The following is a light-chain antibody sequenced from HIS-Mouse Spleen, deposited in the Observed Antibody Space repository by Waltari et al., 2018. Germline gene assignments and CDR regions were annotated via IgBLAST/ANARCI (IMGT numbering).Light chain of an antibody. V-gene: IGLV3-10*01. J-gene: IGLJ2*01. CDR3: YSTDSSGTHRV. Sequence: YQLPQPPSVVVSPAQTVTITGAGDALLPKLAYSSHQKSGQAPVLALYENSKRPSGLPERFSGSSSATMATLTISGAQVEDETDYYCYSTDSSGTHRVFGGGTKLTVL. CDR1: ALLPKL. CDR2: ENS.